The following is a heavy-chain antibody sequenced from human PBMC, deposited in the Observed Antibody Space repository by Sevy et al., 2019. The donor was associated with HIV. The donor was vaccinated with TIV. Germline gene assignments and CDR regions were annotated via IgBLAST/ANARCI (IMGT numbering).Heavy chain of an antibody. D-gene: IGHD2-2*01. CDR1: GYTLTELS. V-gene: IGHV1-24*01. CDR2: LDPEDGET. CDR3: ATGVVVPAATDY. J-gene: IGHJ4*02. Sequence: ASVKVSCKVSGYTLTELSMHWVRQAPGKGLEWMGGLDPEDGETIYAQKFQGRVTMTEDTSTDTAYMELSSLGSEDTAVYYCATGVVVPAATDYWGQGTLVTVSS.